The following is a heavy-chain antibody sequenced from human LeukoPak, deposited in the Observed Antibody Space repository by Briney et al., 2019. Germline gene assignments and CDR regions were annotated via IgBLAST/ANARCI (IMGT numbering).Heavy chain of an antibody. CDR3: ARDPDDHGDYVNYGMDV. CDR1: GYTFTSYY. V-gene: IGHV1-46*01. CDR2: ISPSGGST. Sequence: GASVKVSCKASGYTFTSYYMHWVRQAPGQGLEWMGIISPSGGSTSYAQKFQGRVTMTRDTSTSTVYMELSSLRSEDTAVYYCARDPDDHGDYVNYGMDVWGQGTTVTVSS. J-gene: IGHJ6*02. D-gene: IGHD4-17*01.